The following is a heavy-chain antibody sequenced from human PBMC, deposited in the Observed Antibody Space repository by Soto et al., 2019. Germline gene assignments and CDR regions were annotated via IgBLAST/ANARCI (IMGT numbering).Heavy chain of an antibody. CDR3: ARGQGITTFGVYSMYYYGMDV. CDR2: ISTDNGNT. J-gene: IGHJ6*02. D-gene: IGHD3-3*01. V-gene: IGHV1-18*01. CDR1: GYTFTNSW. Sequence: ASVKVSCKASGYTFTNSWISWVRQAPGQGLEWMGWISTDNGNTNYAQHLQGRVSMTTDTSTSTAYMDLRSLRSDDTAVYYCARGQGITTFGVYSMYYYGMDVWGQGTTVTVSS.